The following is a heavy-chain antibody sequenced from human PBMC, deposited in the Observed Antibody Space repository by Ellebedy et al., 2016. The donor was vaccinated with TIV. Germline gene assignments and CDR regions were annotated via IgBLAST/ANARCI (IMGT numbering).Heavy chain of an antibody. J-gene: IGHJ5*02. V-gene: IGHV3-74*01. CDR1: GFTFNRHW. Sequence: GESLKISXTASGFTFNRHWMHWVRQAPGKGLMWVSRINTVGTATDYADSVKGRFTISRDNAKSTLCLQMNNLRAEDTAVYYCAREAEDVWIGELIKNWFDLWGQGTLVTVSS. CDR2: INTVGTAT. CDR3: AREAEDVWIGELIKNWFDL. D-gene: IGHD3-10*01.